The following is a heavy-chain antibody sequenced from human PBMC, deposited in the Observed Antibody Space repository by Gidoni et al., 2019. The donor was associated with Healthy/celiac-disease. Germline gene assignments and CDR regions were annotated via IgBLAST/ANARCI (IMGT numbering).Heavy chain of an antibody. CDR2: ILYDGSNK. CDR1: GFTFSSYG. Sequence: QVQLVESGGGVVQPGRSLRLPCAASGFTFSSYGMHWVRQAPGKGLEWVAVILYDGSNKYYADSVKGRFTISRDNSKNTLYLQMNSLRAEDTAVYYCARGGATALSMGFCHYWGQGTLVTVSS. V-gene: IGHV3-33*01. J-gene: IGHJ4*02. CDR3: ARGGATALSMGFCHY. D-gene: IGHD1-26*01.